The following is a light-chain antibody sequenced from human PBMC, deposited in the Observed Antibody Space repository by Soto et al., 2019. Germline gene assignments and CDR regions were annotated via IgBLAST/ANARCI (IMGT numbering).Light chain of an antibody. Sequence: DIQMTQSPSTLSASVGATVTITCLASQSISVWLAWYQQKAGKAPNLLIYKASRLESGVPSRFSGSGSETEFTLTISGLQPGDSATYYCQQYNSYSPTFGQGTKVDI. V-gene: IGKV1-5*03. CDR1: QSISVW. CDR2: KAS. CDR3: QQYNSYSPT. J-gene: IGKJ1*01.